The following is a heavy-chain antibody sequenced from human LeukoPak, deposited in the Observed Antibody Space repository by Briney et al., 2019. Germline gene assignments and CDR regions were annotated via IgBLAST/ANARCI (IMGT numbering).Heavy chain of an antibody. CDR2: ISGSGGST. D-gene: IGHD2-15*01. CDR1: GFTFSSYA. CDR3: AKGPTSPYCSGGSCYLGY. Sequence: GGSLRLSCAACGFTFSSYAMSWVRQAPGKGLERVSAISGSGGSTYYADSVKGRFTISRDNSKNTLYLQMNSLRAEDTAVYYCAKGPTSPYCSGGSCYLGYWGQGTLVTVSS. J-gene: IGHJ4*02. V-gene: IGHV3-23*01.